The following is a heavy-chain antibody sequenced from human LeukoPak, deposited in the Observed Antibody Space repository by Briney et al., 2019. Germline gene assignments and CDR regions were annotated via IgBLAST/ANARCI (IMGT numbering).Heavy chain of an antibody. Sequence: GGSLRFSCAASGFTFSSYAMSWVRQAPGKGLEWVSAISGSGGSTYYADSVKGRFTISRDNSKNTLYLQMNSLRAEDTAVYYCAKGLVVPAAMRTGGMDVWGQGTTVTVSS. D-gene: IGHD2-2*01. CDR2: ISGSGGST. J-gene: IGHJ6*02. V-gene: IGHV3-23*01. CDR3: AKGLVVPAAMRTGGMDV. CDR1: GFTFSSYA.